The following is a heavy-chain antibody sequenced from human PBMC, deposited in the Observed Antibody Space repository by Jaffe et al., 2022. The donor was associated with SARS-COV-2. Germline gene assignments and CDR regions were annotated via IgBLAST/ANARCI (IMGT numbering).Heavy chain of an antibody. D-gene: IGHD6-13*01. V-gene: IGHV3-21*01. J-gene: IGHJ5*02. CDR3: ARGLGIAANWFDP. Sequence: EVQLVESGGGLVKPGGSLRLSCAASGFTFSSYSMNWVRQAPGKGLEWVSSISSSSSYIYYADSVKGRFTISRDNAKNSLYLQMNSLRAEDTAVYYCARGLGIAANWFDPWGQGTLVTVSS. CDR1: GFTFSSYS. CDR2: ISSSSSYI.